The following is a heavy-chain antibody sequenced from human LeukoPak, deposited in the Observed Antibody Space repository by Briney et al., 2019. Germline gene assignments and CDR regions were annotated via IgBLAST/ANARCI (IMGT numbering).Heavy chain of an antibody. V-gene: IGHV1-2*02. Sequence: ASVKVSCKAPGYTFTGYYMHWVRQAPGQGLEWMAWIHPNSGGTTYAQKFQGRVTVTRDTSISTAYMDLSGLRFDDTAIYYCTREDHWGQGTLVTVSS. CDR2: IHPNSGGT. J-gene: IGHJ4*02. CDR3: TREDH. CDR1: GYTFTGYY.